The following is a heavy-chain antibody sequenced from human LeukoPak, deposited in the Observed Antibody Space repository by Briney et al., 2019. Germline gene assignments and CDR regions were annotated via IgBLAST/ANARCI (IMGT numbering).Heavy chain of an antibody. CDR2: IYNSGST. CDR1: GGSISSYY. V-gene: IGHV4-59*08. CDR3: ARHSELNSNLLWFDP. Sequence: PSETLSLTCTVSGGSISSYYWSWIRQPPGKGLEWIGYIYNSGSTKYNPSLKSRVTISVDTSKNQISLKLSSVTAADTAVYYCARHSELNSNLLWFDPWGQGTLVTVSS. J-gene: IGHJ5*02. D-gene: IGHD2/OR15-2a*01.